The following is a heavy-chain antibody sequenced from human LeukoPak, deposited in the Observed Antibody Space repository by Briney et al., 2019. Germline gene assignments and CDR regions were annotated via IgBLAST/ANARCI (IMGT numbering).Heavy chain of an antibody. CDR2: IRYDGSNK. J-gene: IGHJ4*02. CDR3: AKVGGFGESNGDLDY. D-gene: IGHD3-10*01. Sequence: GGSLRLSCAASGFTFSSYGMHWVGQAPGKGLEWVAFIRYDGSNKYYADSVKGRFTISGDNSKNTLYLQMNSLRAEDTAVYYCAKVGGFGESNGDLDYWGQGTLVTVSS. V-gene: IGHV3-30*02. CDR1: GFTFSSYG.